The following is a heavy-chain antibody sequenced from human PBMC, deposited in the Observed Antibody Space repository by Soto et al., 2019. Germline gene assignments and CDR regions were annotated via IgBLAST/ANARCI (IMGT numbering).Heavy chain of an antibody. D-gene: IGHD2-15*01. CDR2: IHYSGST. J-gene: IGHJ3*02. Sequence: QVQLQESGPGLVKPSQTLSLTCTVSGGSISSGGYYWGWIRQHPGKGLEWIGHIHYSGSTYYNPSLKSRLTISVDTAKNQFALKLSSVTAADTAVYHCARVGPYCSGGSCYLVAGVCDIWGQGTMVTVSS. CDR1: GGSISSGGYY. CDR3: ARVGPYCSGGSCYLVAGVCDI. V-gene: IGHV4-31*03.